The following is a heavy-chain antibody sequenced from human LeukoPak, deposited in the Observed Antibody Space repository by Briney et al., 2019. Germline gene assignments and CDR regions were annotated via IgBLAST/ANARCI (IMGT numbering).Heavy chain of an antibody. J-gene: IGHJ4*02. V-gene: IGHV1-69*13. D-gene: IGHD3-3*01. CDR1: GGTFSSYA. Sequence: SVTVSCKASGGTFSSYAISWVRQAPGQGLEWMGGIIPIFGAANYAQKFQGRVTITADESTSTAYMELSSLRSEDTAVYYCARARSGYRPYYFDYWGQGTLVTVSS. CDR3: ARARSGYRPYYFDY. CDR2: IIPIFGAA.